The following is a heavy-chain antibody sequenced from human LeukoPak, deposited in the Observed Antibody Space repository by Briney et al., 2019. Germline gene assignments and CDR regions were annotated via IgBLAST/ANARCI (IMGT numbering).Heavy chain of an antibody. CDR2: SYYTGSA. D-gene: IGHD2-21*02. Sequence: SETLSLTCTVSGGSISSYYWSWIRQPPGKGLEWIGYSYYTGSANYNPSLKSRVSISVDTSKNQFSLKLSSVTAADTAVYYCARFGAPSYCGGDCYQYYFDYWGQGTLDTVSS. J-gene: IGHJ4*02. CDR3: ARFGAPSYCGGDCYQYYFDY. V-gene: IGHV4-59*08. CDR1: GGSISSYY.